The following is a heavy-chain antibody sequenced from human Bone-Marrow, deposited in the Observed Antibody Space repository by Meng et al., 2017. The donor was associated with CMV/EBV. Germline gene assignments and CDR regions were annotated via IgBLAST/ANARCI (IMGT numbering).Heavy chain of an antibody. J-gene: IGHJ4*01. CDR1: GFTFSSYD. Sequence: ETLSLTCAASGFTFSSYDMHWVRQATGKGLEWVSAIGTAGDTYYPGSVKGRFTISRENAKNTLYLQMNSLRAEDTAVYYCAKDGSIVVVPAAPGEYFDYWGHGTLVTVSS. D-gene: IGHD2-2*01. V-gene: IGHV3-13*01. CDR3: AKDGSIVVVPAAPGEYFDY. CDR2: IGTAGDT.